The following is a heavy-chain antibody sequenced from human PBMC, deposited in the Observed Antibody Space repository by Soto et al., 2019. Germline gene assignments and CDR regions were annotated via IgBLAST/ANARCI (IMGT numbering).Heavy chain of an antibody. J-gene: IGHJ4*02. CDR2: ISAYNGNT. D-gene: IGHD6-19*01. CDR3: TRDKSSSRSSGWFDY. CDR1: GYTFTSYG. Sequence: ASVKVSCKASGYTFTSYGISWVRQAPGQGLEWMGWISAYNGNTNYAQKLQGRVTMTTDTSTSTAYMELRSLRSDDTAVYYCTRDKSSSRSSGWFDYWGQGTLVTVSS. V-gene: IGHV1-18*01.